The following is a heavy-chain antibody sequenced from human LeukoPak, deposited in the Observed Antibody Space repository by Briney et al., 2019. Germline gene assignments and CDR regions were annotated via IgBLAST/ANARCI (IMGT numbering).Heavy chain of an antibody. D-gene: IGHD3-16*02. J-gene: IGHJ4*02. CDR3: ARDFFAFGGVIALLDY. V-gene: IGHV3-7*01. CDR2: IKLDGSEK. Sequence: GGSLRLSCTASGFTFGDYVMSWVRQAPGKGLEWVANIKLDGSEKYYVDSVKGRFTISRDNAKKSLYLQMNSLRDEDTAVYYCARDFFAFGGVIALLDYWGQGTLVTVSS. CDR1: GFTFGDYV.